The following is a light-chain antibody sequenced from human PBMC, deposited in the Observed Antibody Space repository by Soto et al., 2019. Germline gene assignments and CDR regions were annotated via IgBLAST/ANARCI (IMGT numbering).Light chain of an antibody. CDR2: GAS. J-gene: IGKJ5*01. Sequence: DIQMTQSPSSLSASVVDRVTITCQASQDISNYLNWYQQKLGKAPKLLIYGASNLETGVPSRFSGSGSGTDFTFTISSLQPEDIATYYCQQYSHLITFGQGTRLEIK. CDR1: QDISNY. CDR3: QQYSHLIT. V-gene: IGKV1-33*01.